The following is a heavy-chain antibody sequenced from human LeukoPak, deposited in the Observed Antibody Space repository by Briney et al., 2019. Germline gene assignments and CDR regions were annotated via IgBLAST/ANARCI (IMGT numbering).Heavy chain of an antibody. V-gene: IGHV1-2*02. Sequence: GASVKVSCKTSGYTFIDYYMHWVRQAPGQGLEWMGWVNPVSGRTSIAQKFQDRITLTRDTSITTFYMEVTWLTSDDTAIYYCARADRLDGGPYLIGPWGQGTLVTVSS. CDR2: VNPVSGRT. CDR3: ARADRLDGGPYLIGP. D-gene: IGHD2-21*01. CDR1: GYTFIDYY. J-gene: IGHJ5*02.